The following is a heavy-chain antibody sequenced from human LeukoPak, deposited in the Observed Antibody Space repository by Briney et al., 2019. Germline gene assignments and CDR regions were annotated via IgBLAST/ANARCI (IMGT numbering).Heavy chain of an antibody. CDR1: GFTFSTYS. D-gene: IGHD5-12*01. CDR3: ANSPPRGYSGYDFWFDP. Sequence: PGGSLRLSCAASGFTFSTYSMNWVRQAPGKGLEWVSSISSSSSYIYYADSVKGRFTISRDNAKNSLYLQMNSLRAEDTAVYYCANSPPRGYSGYDFWFDPWGQGTWSPSPQ. J-gene: IGHJ5*02. V-gene: IGHV3-21*01. CDR2: ISSSSSYI.